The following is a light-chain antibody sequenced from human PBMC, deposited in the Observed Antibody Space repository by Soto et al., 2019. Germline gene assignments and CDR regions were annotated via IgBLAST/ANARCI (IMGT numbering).Light chain of an antibody. CDR3: CSYAGSSFDV. V-gene: IGLV2-23*01. CDR1: SSDVGNYNL. CDR2: EGT. J-gene: IGLJ1*01. Sequence: QSVLTQPASVSGSPGQSITISCTGTSSDVGNYNLVSWYQQHPGKAPKLMIYEGTKRPSGVSNRFSGSKSGNTASLTISGLQAEDEADYYCCSYAGSSFDVFGTGTKLTVL.